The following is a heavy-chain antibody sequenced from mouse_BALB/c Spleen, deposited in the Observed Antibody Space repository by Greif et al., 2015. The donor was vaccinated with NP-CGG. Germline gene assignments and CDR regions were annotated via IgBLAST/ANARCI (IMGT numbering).Heavy chain of an antibody. CDR3: ARSNLNLDY. J-gene: IGHJ2*01. D-gene: IGHD4-1*01. V-gene: IGHV1-7*01. CDR2: INPSTGYT. Sequence: VQLQQSGAELAKPGASVKMSCKASGYTFTSYWMHWVKQRPGQGLEWIGYINPSTGYTEYNQKFKDKATLTADKSSSTAYMQLSSLTSEDSAVYYCARSNLNLDYWGQGTTLTVSS. CDR1: GYTFTSYW.